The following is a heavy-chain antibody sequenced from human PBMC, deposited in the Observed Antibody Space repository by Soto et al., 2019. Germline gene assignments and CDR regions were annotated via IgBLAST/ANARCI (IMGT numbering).Heavy chain of an antibody. V-gene: IGHV1-18*01. J-gene: IGHJ6*02. D-gene: IGHD1-1*01. CDR2: ISAYNGNT. Sequence: QVQLVQSGDEVKKPGASVKVSCKASGYTFTSYGISWVRQAPGQGLEWMGWISAYNGNTTYAQKLKGIVTMTTDTSTSTSYRELRSLTSDDTAVYYCATQPHLGSYYGMDVWGQGTTVTFSS. CDR1: GYTFTSYG. CDR3: ATQPHLGSYYGMDV.